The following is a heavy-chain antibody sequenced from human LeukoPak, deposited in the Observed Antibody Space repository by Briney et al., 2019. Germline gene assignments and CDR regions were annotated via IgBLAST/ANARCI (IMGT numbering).Heavy chain of an antibody. V-gene: IGHV3-21*01. J-gene: IGHJ4*02. D-gene: IGHD4-17*01. Sequence: PGGSLRLSCAASGFTFSSYSMNWVRQAPGKGLEWVSSISSSSSYIYYADSVKGRFTISRDNAKNSLYLQMNSLRAEDTAVYYCARVEDYGAHRLYFASWGQGTLATASS. CDR3: ARVEDYGAHRLYFAS. CDR2: ISSSSSYI. CDR1: GFTFSSYS.